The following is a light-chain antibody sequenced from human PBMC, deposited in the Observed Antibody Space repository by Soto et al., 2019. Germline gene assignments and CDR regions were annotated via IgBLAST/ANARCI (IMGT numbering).Light chain of an antibody. Sequence: EIVLTQSPDTLSLSPGERATLSCRASQSVRSSLAWYHQKPGQAPRLLIYDASNRATGIPARFSGSGSGTDFTLTISSLEPEYFAVYYCQQRSNWPPEVSFGPGTKGEIK. J-gene: IGKJ3*01. CDR3: QQRSNWPPEVS. CDR2: DAS. V-gene: IGKV3-11*01. CDR1: QSVRSS.